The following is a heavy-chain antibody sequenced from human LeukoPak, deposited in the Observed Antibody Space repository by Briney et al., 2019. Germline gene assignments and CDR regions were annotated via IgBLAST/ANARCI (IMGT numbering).Heavy chain of an antibody. CDR1: GGSIRSYY. D-gene: IGHD2-15*01. J-gene: IGHJ4*02. CDR3: ARKPSYCGGGSCYLSYFDY. CDR2: IYYSGST. V-gene: IGHV4-59*12. Sequence: PSETLSLTCTVSGGSIRSYYWSWIRQPPGKGLEWIGYIYYSGSTNYNPSLKSRVTISVDTSKNQFSLKLNSVTAADTAVYYCARKPSYCGGGSCYLSYFDYWGQGTLVTVSS.